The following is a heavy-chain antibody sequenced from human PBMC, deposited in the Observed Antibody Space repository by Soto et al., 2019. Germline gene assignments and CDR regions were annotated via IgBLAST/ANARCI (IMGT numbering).Heavy chain of an antibody. V-gene: IGHV4-30-4*01. Sequence: QLQESGPGLVKPSQTLSLTCSVSGGSINNDDFYWSWLRQTPGKGLQWIGYVYYSGRSDCIPSLKGRLSMSIDKSKNQFTLKLSSVTAADTAIYYCARMSYYYDKWYFDLWGRGTLVTVPS. J-gene: IGHJ2*01. CDR2: VYYSGRS. CDR1: GGSINNDDFY. D-gene: IGHD3-22*01. CDR3: ARMSYYYDKWYFDL.